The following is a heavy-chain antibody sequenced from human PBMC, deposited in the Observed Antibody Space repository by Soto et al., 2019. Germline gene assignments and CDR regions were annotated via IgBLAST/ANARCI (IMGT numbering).Heavy chain of an antibody. CDR1: GGSISSGGYY. V-gene: IGHV4-31*03. D-gene: IGHD2-2*01. J-gene: IGHJ4*02. CDR3: ARSSSSANYLDY. CDR2: IYYSGST. Sequence: QVQLQESGPGLVKPSQTLSLTCTVSGGSISSGGYYWSWIRQHPGKGLEWIGYIYYSGSTYYNPSPKSRVTISGDTSKNQFSLKLSSVTAAHRAVYYCARSSSSANYLDYWGQGTLVTVSS.